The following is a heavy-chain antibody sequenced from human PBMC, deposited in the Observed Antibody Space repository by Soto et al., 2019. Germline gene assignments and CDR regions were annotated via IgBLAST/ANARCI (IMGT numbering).Heavy chain of an antibody. Sequence: KGLVWVSRINSDGSSTSYADSVKGRFTISRDNGKNTLYLQMNSLRAEDTAVYYCARMMYDFWSGYYGGNYYYYYYMDVWGKGTTVTVSS. V-gene: IGHV3-74*01. CDR2: INSDGSST. J-gene: IGHJ6*03. CDR3: ARMMYDFWSGYYGGNYYYYYYMDV. D-gene: IGHD3-3*01.